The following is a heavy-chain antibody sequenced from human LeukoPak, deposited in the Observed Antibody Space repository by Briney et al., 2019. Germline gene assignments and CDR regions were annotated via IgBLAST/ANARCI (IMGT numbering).Heavy chain of an antibody. D-gene: IGHD2-21*02. CDR3: ARVGVCGGDCYPWAFDV. CDR2: INHSGTT. Sequence: SETLSLTCAVYSGSFSGHYWTWLRQPPGKGLEWIGEINHSGTTKYNPSLKSRVTISTDPSKNQFSLKVTSVTAADTAVYYCARVGVCGGDCYPWAFDVWGQGTMVIVSS. V-gene: IGHV4-34*01. J-gene: IGHJ3*01. CDR1: SGSFSGHY.